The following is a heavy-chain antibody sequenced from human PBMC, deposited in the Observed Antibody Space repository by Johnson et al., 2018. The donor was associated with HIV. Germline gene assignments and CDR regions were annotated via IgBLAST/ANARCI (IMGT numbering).Heavy chain of an antibody. Sequence: QVQLVESGGGSVQPGGSLRLSCAASGFTFSDYYMTWIRQAPGKGLEWLSYISSGGTTIYYSDSVKGRFTISRENAKNSLYLQMNSLRAGDTAVYYCARDRSKGGAFDIWGQGTMVTVSS. D-gene: IGHD2/OR15-2a*01. J-gene: IGHJ3*02. CDR3: ARDRSKGGAFDI. CDR1: GFTFSDYY. V-gene: IGHV3-11*04. CDR2: ISSGGTTI.